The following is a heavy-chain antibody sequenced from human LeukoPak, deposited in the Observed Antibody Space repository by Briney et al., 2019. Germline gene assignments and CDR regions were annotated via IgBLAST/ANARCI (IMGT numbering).Heavy chain of an antibody. D-gene: IGHD1-26*01. CDR1: GFAFSRLA. J-gene: IGHJ4*02. Sequence: GGSLKISRAASGFAFSRLAMSWVPLAPGKGQDWVSSISGNGSNTYIAGSVKGRFIIPRDSYKNKLYLQMNSLRAEDTAVYYCAKGVGTNKGGYYFDYWGQGTPVTVSS. CDR3: AKGVGTNKGGYYFDY. CDR2: ISGNGSNT. V-gene: IGHV3-23*01.